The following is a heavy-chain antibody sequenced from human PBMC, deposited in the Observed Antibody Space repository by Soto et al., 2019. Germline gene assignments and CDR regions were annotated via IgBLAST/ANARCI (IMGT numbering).Heavy chain of an antibody. Sequence: QITLKESGPTLVKPTQTLTLTCTFSGFSLSTSDVGVGWIRQPPGKALEWLALIYWDDDKRYSPSLKSRLTITKDTSKNQVVLTMTNMDPVDTATYYCAHCKYSRSSFDYWGQGTLVTVSS. D-gene: IGHD6-6*01. CDR2: IYWDDDK. J-gene: IGHJ4*02. CDR1: GFSLSTSDVG. V-gene: IGHV2-5*02. CDR3: AHCKYSRSSFDY.